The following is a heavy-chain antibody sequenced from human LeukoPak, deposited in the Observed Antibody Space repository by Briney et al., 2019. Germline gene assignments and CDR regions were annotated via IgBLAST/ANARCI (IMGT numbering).Heavy chain of an antibody. Sequence: PGGSLRLSCAASGFTFSSYWMSWVRQAPGKGLEWVANIKQDGSEKYYVDSVKGRFTISRDNAKNSLYLQMNSLRAEDTAVYYCARSGSSTSRHYYYYGMDVWGQGTTVTVSS. D-gene: IGHD2-2*01. J-gene: IGHJ6*02. CDR3: ARSGSSTSRHYYYYGMDV. CDR2: IKQDGSEK. V-gene: IGHV3-7*01. CDR1: GFTFSSYW.